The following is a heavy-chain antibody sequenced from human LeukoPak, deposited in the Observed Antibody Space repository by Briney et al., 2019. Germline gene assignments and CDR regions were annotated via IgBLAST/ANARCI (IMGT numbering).Heavy chain of an antibody. D-gene: IGHD1-26*01. V-gene: IGHV3-7*01. Sequence: GGSLRLSCAASGFTSSSYWMSWVRQAPGKGLEWVANIKQDGSEKYYVDSVKGRFTISRDNAKNSLYLQMNSLRVEDTAVYYCAKDGGTHFDHWGQGTLVTVSS. CDR3: AKDGGTHFDH. CDR2: IKQDGSEK. J-gene: IGHJ4*02. CDR1: GFTSSSYW.